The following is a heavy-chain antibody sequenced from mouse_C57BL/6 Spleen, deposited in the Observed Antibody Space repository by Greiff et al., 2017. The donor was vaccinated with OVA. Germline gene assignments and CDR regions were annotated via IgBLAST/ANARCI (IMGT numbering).Heavy chain of an antibody. V-gene: IGHV5-9*01. CDR3: ARTLYYYGSSYGY. D-gene: IGHD1-1*01. CDR2: ISGGGGNT. CDR1: GFTFSSYT. J-gene: IGHJ2*01. Sequence: EVKLVESGGGLVKPGGSLKLSCAASGFTFSSYTMYWVRQTPEKRLEWVATISGGGGNTYYPDSVNGRFTISIDNAKNTLYLQMSSLRSEDTALYYCARTLYYYGSSYGYWGQGTTLTVSS.